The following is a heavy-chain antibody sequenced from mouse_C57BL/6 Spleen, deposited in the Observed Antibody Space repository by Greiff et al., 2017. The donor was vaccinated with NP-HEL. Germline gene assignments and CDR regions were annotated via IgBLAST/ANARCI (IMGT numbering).Heavy chain of an antibody. Sequence: VQLQQSGPELVKPGASVKISCKASGYAFSSSWMNWVKQRPGKGLEWIGRIYPGDGDTNYNGKFKGKATLTADKSSSTAYMQLSSLTSEDSAVYFCARSPSYYDYDGNFDYWGQGTTLTVSS. D-gene: IGHD2-4*01. CDR1: GYAFSSSW. CDR3: ARSPSYYDYDGNFDY. J-gene: IGHJ2*01. CDR2: IYPGDGDT. V-gene: IGHV1-82*01.